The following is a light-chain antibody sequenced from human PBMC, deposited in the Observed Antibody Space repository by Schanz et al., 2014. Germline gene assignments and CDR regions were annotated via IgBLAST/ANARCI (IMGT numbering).Light chain of an antibody. CDR3: QTWDSRTAL. Sequence: SYELTQPPSVSVSPGQTATITCSGDKLGDRFACWYQQKPGQSPVLVLYQDTKRPSGIPERFSGSNSGNTATLTISGTQSMDEADYYCQTWDSRTALFGGGTKLTVL. CDR1: KLGDRF. J-gene: IGLJ2*01. V-gene: IGLV3-1*01. CDR2: QDT.